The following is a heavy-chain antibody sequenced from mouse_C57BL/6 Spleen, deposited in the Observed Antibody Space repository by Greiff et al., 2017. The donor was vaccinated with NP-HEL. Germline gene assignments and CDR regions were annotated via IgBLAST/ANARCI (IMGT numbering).Heavy chain of an antibody. CDR3: ARKDYGSSFGD. Sequence: QVQLKQSGPELVKPGASVKISCKASGYAFSSSWMNWVKQRPGKGLEWIGRIYPGDGDTNYNGKFKGKATLTADKSSSTAYMQLSSLTSEDSAVYFCARKDYGSSFGDWGQGATLTVSS. CDR1: GYAFSSSW. V-gene: IGHV1-82*01. D-gene: IGHD1-1*01. J-gene: IGHJ2*01. CDR2: IYPGDGDT.